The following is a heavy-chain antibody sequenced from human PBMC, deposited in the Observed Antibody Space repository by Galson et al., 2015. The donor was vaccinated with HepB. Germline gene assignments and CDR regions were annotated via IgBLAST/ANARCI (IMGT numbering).Heavy chain of an antibody. Sequence: SLRLSCAASGFTFSSYAMHWVRQAPGKGLEWVAVISYDGSNKYYADSVKGRFTISRDNSKNTLYLQMNSLRAEDTAVYYCARDPPGSSWPLPFDYWGQGTLVTVSS. J-gene: IGHJ4*02. CDR2: ISYDGSNK. CDR3: ARDPPGSSWPLPFDY. D-gene: IGHD6-13*01. V-gene: IGHV3-30-3*01. CDR1: GFTFSSYA.